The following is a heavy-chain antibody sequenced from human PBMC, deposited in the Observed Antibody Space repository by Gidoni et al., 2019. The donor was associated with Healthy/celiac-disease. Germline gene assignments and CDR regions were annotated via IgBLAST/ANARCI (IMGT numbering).Heavy chain of an antibody. CDR2: ISSSSSYI. D-gene: IGHD3-10*01. V-gene: IGHV3-21*01. CDR3: ARDGYYGSGSYYLRPGPTPILNFDY. Sequence: EVQLVESGGGLVKPGGSLRLSCAASGFTFSSYSMNWVRQAPGKGLEWVSSISSSSSYIYYADSVKGRFTISRDNAKNSLYLQMNSLRAEDTAVYYCARDGYYGSGSYYLRPGPTPILNFDYWGQGTLVTVSS. CDR1: GFTFSSYS. J-gene: IGHJ4*02.